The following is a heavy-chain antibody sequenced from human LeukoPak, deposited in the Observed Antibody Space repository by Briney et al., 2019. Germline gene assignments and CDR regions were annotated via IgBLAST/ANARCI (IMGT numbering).Heavy chain of an antibody. V-gene: IGHV3-23*01. J-gene: IGHJ4*02. CDR2: ISGSGGGST. CDR1: GFTFSSYA. CDR3: AKDLSYNLNYFDY. D-gene: IGHD1-14*01. Sequence: GGSLRLSCAASGFTFSSYAMSWVRQAPGKGLEWVSAISGSGGGSTYYTDSVKGRFTISRDTSKNMLYLQMNSLRADDTAVYFCAKDLSYNLNYFDYWGQGTLVTVSA.